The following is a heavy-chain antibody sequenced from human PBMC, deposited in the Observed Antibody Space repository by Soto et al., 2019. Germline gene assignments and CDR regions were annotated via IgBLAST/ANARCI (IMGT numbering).Heavy chain of an antibody. J-gene: IGHJ4*02. CDR3: ARAQSGYSYGFFDY. CDR1: GYSISSGYY. Sequence: PSETLSLTCAVSGYSISSGYYWGWIRQPPGKGLEWIVSIYHSGSTYYNPSLKSRVTISVDTSKNQFSLKLSSVTAADTAVYYCARAQSGYSYGFFDYWGQGTLVTVSS. D-gene: IGHD5-18*01. CDR2: IYHSGST. V-gene: IGHV4-38-2*01.